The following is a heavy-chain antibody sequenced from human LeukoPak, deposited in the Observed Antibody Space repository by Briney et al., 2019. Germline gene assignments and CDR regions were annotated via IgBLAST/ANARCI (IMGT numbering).Heavy chain of an antibody. J-gene: IGHJ4*02. CDR1: GFSINTFE. CDR3: ARRFDS. V-gene: IGHV3-48*03. Sequence: GGSLRLSCTVSGFSINTFEMNWVRQAPGRGLEWVSQIISSGSAIYYADSVKGRFTLSRDNAKNSLYLQMSSLRVEDTAVYYCARRFDSWGQGTLVTVSS. CDR2: IISSGSAI.